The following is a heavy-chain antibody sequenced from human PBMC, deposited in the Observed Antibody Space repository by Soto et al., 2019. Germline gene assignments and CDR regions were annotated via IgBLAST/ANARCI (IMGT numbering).Heavy chain of an antibody. D-gene: IGHD4-17*01. CDR2: IHSDGGTT. V-gene: IGHV3-74*01. CDR1: GFTFSSYW. CDR3: ARTYGSNSHFDY. J-gene: IGHJ4*02. Sequence: EVQLVESGGGLVQPGGSLRLSCAASGFTFSSYWMHWVRQAPGKGLVWVSRIHSDGGTTTYADSVKGRFTMSRDNAKNTLYLQMNSLSVEDTAVYYCARTYGSNSHFDYWGQGTLVTVSS.